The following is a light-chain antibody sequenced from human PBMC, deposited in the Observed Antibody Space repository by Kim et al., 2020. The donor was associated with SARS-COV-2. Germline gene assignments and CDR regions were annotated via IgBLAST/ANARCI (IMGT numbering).Light chain of an antibody. V-gene: IGKV1-39*01. Sequence: DIQMTQSPSSLSASVGDRVTITCRASQSITSYLNWYRQKPGKAPKLLIYAASNLQSGVPSRFSGSGSGTDFTLTISSLQPEDFATYYCQQSYSTPATFGQGTKVDIK. CDR3: QQSYSTPAT. J-gene: IGKJ1*01. CDR2: AAS. CDR1: QSITSY.